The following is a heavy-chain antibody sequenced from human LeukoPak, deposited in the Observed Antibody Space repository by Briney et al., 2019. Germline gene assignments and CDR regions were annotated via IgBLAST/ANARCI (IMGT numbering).Heavy chain of an antibody. CDR3: ARSMFNTLDIRDDY. V-gene: IGHV1-18*01. Sequence: ASVKVSCKASGGTFSSYAISWVRQAPGQGLEWMGWISAYNGNTNYAQKLQGRVTMTTDTSTSTAYMELRSLRSDDTAVYYCARSMFNTLDIRDDYWGQGTLVTVSS. J-gene: IGHJ4*02. CDR1: GGTFSSYA. D-gene: IGHD3-10*02. CDR2: ISAYNGNT.